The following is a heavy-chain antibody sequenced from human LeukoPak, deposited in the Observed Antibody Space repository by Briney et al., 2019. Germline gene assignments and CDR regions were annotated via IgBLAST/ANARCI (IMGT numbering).Heavy chain of an antibody. Sequence: PGESLKISCKGSGYSFTNYWIGWVRQMSGKGLEWVGIIYPGNSDTRYGPSFQGQVTISADKSITTAYLQWSSLKASDTGMYYCARRENYYGSGTYFADAFDFWGQGTMVTVSS. V-gene: IGHV5-51*01. CDR2: IYPGNSDT. CDR1: GYSFTNYW. D-gene: IGHD3-10*01. J-gene: IGHJ3*01. CDR3: ARRENYYGSGTYFADAFDF.